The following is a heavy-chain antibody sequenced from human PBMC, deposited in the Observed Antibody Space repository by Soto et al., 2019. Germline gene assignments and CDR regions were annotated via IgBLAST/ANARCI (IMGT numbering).Heavy chain of an antibody. V-gene: IGHV4-59*01. CDR1: GGSISSYY. D-gene: IGHD4-17*01. CDR3: ARASPCGDYALDY. J-gene: IGHJ4*02. Sequence: QVQLQESGPGLVKPSETLSLTCTVSGGSISSYYWIWIRQPPGKGLEWIGYISYSGSTNYNPSLKSRPTISVDTSKNQFSLKLRSVTAADTAVYYCARASPCGDYALDYWGQGTLVTVSS. CDR2: ISYSGST.